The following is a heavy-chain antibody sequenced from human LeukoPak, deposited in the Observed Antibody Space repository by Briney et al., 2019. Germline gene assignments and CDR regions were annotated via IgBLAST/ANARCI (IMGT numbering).Heavy chain of an antibody. Sequence: PSETLSLTCTVSGGSISSYYWSWIRQPPGKGLEWIGYIYYSGSSNYNPSLKSRVTISVDTSKNQFSLKLSSVTAPDTAVYYCARSRDGYNYDYWGQGTLVTVSS. D-gene: IGHD5-24*01. V-gene: IGHV4-59*01. J-gene: IGHJ4*02. CDR3: ARSRDGYNYDY. CDR2: IYYSGSS. CDR1: GGSISSYY.